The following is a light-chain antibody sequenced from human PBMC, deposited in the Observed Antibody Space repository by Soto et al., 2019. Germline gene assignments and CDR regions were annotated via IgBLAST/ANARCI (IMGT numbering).Light chain of an antibody. CDR3: QRYGSSPT. Sequence: EILLTQSPGTLSLSPGERATLSCRASQTISSDYLAWYQQKPGQAPRLLIFGAATRAADIPDRFSGSGSGTDFTLTISRLEPEDFAVYYCQRYGSSPTCGQGTKVEIK. J-gene: IGKJ1*01. CDR1: QTISSDY. V-gene: IGKV3-20*01. CDR2: GAA.